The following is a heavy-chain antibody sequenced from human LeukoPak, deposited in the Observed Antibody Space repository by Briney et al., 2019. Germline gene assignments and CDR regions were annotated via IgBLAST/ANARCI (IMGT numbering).Heavy chain of an antibody. CDR2: IIPILGIA. CDR3: ARRPPYYYDSSGYESDDAFDI. Sequence: SVKVSCKASGGTFSSYAISWVRQAPGQGLEWMGRIIPILGIANYAQKFQGRVTITADKSTSTAYMELSSLRSEDTAVYYCARRPPYYYDSSGYESDDAFDIWGQGTMVTVSS. J-gene: IGHJ3*02. D-gene: IGHD3-22*01. V-gene: IGHV1-69*04. CDR1: GGTFSSYA.